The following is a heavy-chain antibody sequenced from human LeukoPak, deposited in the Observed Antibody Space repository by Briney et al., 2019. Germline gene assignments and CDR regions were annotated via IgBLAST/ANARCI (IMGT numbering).Heavy chain of an antibody. D-gene: IGHD2-8*01. V-gene: IGHV3-9*01. CDR1: GFTFDDYA. Sequence: GRSLRLSCAASGFTFDDYAMHWVRQAPGKGLEWVSGISWNSGSIGYADSVKGRFTISRDNAKNSLYLQMNSLRAEDTALYYCARENGLAGDAFDIWGQGTMVTVSS. CDR3: ARENGLAGDAFDI. CDR2: ISWNSGSI. J-gene: IGHJ3*02.